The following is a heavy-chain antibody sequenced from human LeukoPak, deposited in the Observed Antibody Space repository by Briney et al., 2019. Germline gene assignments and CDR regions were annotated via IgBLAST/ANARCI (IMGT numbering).Heavy chain of an antibody. D-gene: IGHD6-19*01. CDR1: GYSFTSYW. Sequence: PGESLKISCKGSGYSFTSYWIGWVRQMPGKGLEWMGIIYPGDSDIRYSPSFQGQVTISVDKSISTAHLQWSSLKASDTAMYYCARWPGSGWSFYYFDYWGQGTLVTVSS. CDR3: ARWPGSGWSFYYFDY. CDR2: IYPGDSDI. V-gene: IGHV5-51*01. J-gene: IGHJ4*02.